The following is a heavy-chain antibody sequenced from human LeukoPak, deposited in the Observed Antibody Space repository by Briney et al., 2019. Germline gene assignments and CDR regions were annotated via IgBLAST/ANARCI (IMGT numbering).Heavy chain of an antibody. CDR3: AKPYGSGYSYFDS. J-gene: IGHJ4*02. V-gene: IGHV3-23*01. Sequence: AGGSLRLSCAASGITFSDYAMTWVRQIPGKGLEWVSVISGGGDSTDYADSMKGRFTISRDNSKNTLYLQMNSLRAEDTAVYYCAKPYGSGYSYFDSWGQGALVTVSS. CDR2: ISGGGDST. CDR1: GITFSDYA. D-gene: IGHD6-19*01.